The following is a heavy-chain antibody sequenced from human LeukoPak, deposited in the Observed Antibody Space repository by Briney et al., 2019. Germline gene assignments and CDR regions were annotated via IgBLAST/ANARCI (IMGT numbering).Heavy chain of an antibody. D-gene: IGHD3-16*02. CDR2: TYYRSKWYN. J-gene: IGHJ4*02. CDR3: ARARDVWGSYRMAPYYFDY. Sequence: SQTLSLTCAISGDSVSSNSAAWNWIRQSPSRGLEWLGRTYYRSKWYNDYAVSVKSRITINPDTSKNQFSLQLNSVTPEDTAVYYCARARDVWGSYRMAPYYFDYWGQGTLVTVSS. CDR1: GDSVSSNSAA. V-gene: IGHV6-1*01.